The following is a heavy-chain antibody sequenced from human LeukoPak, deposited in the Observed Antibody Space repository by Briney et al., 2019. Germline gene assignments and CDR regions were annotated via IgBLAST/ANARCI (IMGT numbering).Heavy chain of an antibody. CDR1: GYTFTSYY. CDR2: INTNTWNP. CDR3: ARVVHPYYYESRGLLYEAFDI. J-gene: IGHJ3*02. Sequence: AAVKVSCKASGYTFTSYYMKLVRLAPGPGIEWLGWINTNTWNPTYVQGFTARFVFSFVNSVNTASLQLSSLNADDPALDYCARVVHPYYYESRGLLYEAFDIWGQGTMVTVSS. D-gene: IGHD3-22*01. V-gene: IGHV7-4-1*02.